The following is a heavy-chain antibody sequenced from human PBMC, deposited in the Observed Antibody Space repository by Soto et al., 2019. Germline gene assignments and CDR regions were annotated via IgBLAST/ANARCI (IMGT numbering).Heavy chain of an antibody. V-gene: IGHV1-18*01. Sequence: QVHLVQSGAEVKKPGASVKVSCKASGYTFTSYGITWVRQAPGQGLEWMGWISAHNGNTDYAQKLQGRVIVTRDTXTSXXXXXLRSLRSDDTAVYYCARGRYGDYWGQGALVTVSS. D-gene: IGHD1-1*01. J-gene: IGHJ4*02. CDR3: ARGRYGDY. CDR2: ISAHNGNT. CDR1: GYTFTSYG.